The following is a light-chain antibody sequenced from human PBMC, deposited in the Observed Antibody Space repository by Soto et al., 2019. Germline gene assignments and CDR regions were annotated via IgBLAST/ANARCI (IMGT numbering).Light chain of an antibody. CDR2: DAS. J-gene: IGKJ1*01. CDR1: QSVSSF. V-gene: IGKV3-11*01. CDR3: QQRISWPRT. Sequence: EIVLTQSPATLSLSPGERATLSCRARQSVSSFLAWYQQKPGQAPRLLIYDASNRATGIPARFSGSGSGTDFTLTISSLEPEDFAVYYCQQRISWPRTFGQGTKVEIK.